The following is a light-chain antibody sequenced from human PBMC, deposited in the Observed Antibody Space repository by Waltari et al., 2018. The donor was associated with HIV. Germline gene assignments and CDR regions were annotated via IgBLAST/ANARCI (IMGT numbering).Light chain of an antibody. CDR3: SALEVGLNGWV. V-gene: IGLV1-44*01. CDR1: SPNIGSNS. CDR2: SNN. Sequence: HFVLTQPPSASGTPGQRVTISCSGGSPNIGSNSVNWYQLVPGTAPKGLIYSNNQQPPGVPDRFSGSKSCSSTSLAISGLQSEDEADYYCSALEVGLNGWVFGGGTNLTVL. J-gene: IGLJ3*02.